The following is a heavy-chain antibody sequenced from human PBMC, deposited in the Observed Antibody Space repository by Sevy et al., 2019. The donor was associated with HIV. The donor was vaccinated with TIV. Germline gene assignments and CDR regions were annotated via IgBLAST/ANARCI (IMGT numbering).Heavy chain of an antibody. Sequence: SETLSLTCTVSGGSISSSSYYWGWIRQPPGKGLEWIGSIYYSWSTYYNPSLKSRVTISVDTSKNQFSLKLSSVTAADTAVYYCARHYRIHYYFDYWGQGTLVTVSS. J-gene: IGHJ4*02. CDR2: IYYSWST. D-gene: IGHD3-16*02. CDR3: ARHYRIHYYFDY. CDR1: GGSISSSSYY. V-gene: IGHV4-39*01.